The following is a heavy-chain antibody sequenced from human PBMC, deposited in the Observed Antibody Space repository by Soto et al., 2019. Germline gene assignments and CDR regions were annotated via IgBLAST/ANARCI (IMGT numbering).Heavy chain of an antibody. CDR3: AKSPLVGSTYFDY. CDR2: ISPYNGHT. V-gene: IGHV1-18*01. CDR1: GYTFTSYG. Sequence: QVQLVQSGAEVKRPGASVKVSCKAYGYTFTSYGISWVRQAPGQGLEWMGWISPYNGHTNYTQKLQGIVTMTTDTSTSTAYLEVRSLTSDYTAVYYCAKSPLVGSTYFDYWGQGTLVTVSS. J-gene: IGHJ4*02. D-gene: IGHD3-10*01.